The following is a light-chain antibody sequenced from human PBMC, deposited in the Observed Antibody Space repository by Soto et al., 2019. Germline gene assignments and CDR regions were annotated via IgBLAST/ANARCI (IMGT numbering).Light chain of an antibody. Sequence: QSALTQPASVSGSPGQSITISCTGTSSDVGGYKYVSWYQQHPAKAPKLMIYDVSNRPSGVPNRFSGSKSGNTASLTISGRESEDGADYYCSSYTASRTLVFAGGTKLTAL. CDR2: DVS. CDR1: SSDVGGYKY. CDR3: SSYTASRTLV. J-gene: IGLJ2*01. V-gene: IGLV2-14*01.